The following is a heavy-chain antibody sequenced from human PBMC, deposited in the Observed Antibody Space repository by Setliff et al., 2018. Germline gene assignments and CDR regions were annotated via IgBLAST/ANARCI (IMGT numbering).Heavy chain of an antibody. D-gene: IGHD1-26*01. V-gene: IGHV3-30-3*01. CDR1: GFLYSNNA. Sequence: GGSLRLSCAASGFLYSNNAFHWVRQTPGKGLEWVAVISYDGSNKYYADSVKGRFTISRDNSKNTLYLQMNSLRAEDTAVYYCCSGSYLFVYWGQGSPVTVSS. CDR2: ISYDGSNK. J-gene: IGHJ4*02. CDR3: CSGSYLFVY.